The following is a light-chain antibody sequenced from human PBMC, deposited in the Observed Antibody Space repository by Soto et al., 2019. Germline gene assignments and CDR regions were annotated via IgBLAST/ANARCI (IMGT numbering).Light chain of an antibody. CDR1: QSVSSSY. Sequence: ESVLTQSPGTLSLSPGESATLSCRASQSVSSSYLAWYQQKPGQAPRLLIYGASSRATGIPDRFSGSGSGTDFTLTISRLEPEDFAVYYCQQYGSSCRTFGQGTKVEIK. CDR3: QQYGSSCRT. J-gene: IGKJ1*01. V-gene: IGKV3-20*01. CDR2: GAS.